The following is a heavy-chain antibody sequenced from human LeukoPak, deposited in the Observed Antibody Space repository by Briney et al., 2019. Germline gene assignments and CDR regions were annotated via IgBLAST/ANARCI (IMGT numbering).Heavy chain of an antibody. V-gene: IGHV1-18*01. CDR2: ISAYNGNT. CDR1: GYTFTSYG. Sequence: GASVKVSCKASGYTFTSYGISWVRQAPGQGLEGMGWISAYNGNTNYAQKLQGRVTMTTDTSTSTAYMELRSLRSDDTAVYYCARDLGRYYYYYKDVWGKGTTVTVSS. J-gene: IGHJ6*03. CDR3: ARDLGRYYYYYKDV.